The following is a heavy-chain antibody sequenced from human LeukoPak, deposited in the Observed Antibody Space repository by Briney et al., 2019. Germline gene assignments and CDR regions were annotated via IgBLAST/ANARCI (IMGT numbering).Heavy chain of an antibody. Sequence: GRSLRLSCAASGFTFSSYGMHWVRQAPGKGLEWVAVISYDGSNKYYADSVKGRFTISRDNSKNTLYLQMNSLRAEDTAVYYCAKEMLLWFGELVYYGMDVWGKGTTVTVSS. D-gene: IGHD3-10*01. CDR1: GFTFSSYG. CDR2: ISYDGSNK. V-gene: IGHV3-30*18. J-gene: IGHJ6*04. CDR3: AKEMLLWFGELVYYGMDV.